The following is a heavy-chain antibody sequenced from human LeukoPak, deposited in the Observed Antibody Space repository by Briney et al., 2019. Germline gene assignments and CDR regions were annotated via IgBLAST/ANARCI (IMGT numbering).Heavy chain of an antibody. Sequence: ASVKVSCKASGYTCSAYGFSWVRQAPGQGLEWMGWISTYNGNRNYAQEFQGRVTMTTYTSTSTAYMELRSLRSDDTAMYYCVRSDNSGYYPRTLDYWGQGTLVTVSS. D-gene: IGHD3-22*01. CDR1: GYTCSAYG. J-gene: IGHJ4*02. V-gene: IGHV1-18*01. CDR3: VRSDNSGYYPRTLDY. CDR2: ISTYNGNR.